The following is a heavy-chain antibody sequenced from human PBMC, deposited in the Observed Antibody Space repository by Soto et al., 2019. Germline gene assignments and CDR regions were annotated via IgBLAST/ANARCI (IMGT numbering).Heavy chain of an antibody. D-gene: IGHD6-13*01. V-gene: IGHV1-46*01. CDR2: INPSGGGT. J-gene: IGHJ4*02. CDR1: GYTFTSYY. Sequence: GASVKVSCKTSGYTFTSYYIHWVRQAPGQGLDWMGMINPSGGGTTYAQKFQDRVTLTSDTSTSTVSMDLSSLRSADTAVYYCARVGQQLARLRLFEYWGQGTLVTVSS. CDR3: ARVGQQLARLRLFEY.